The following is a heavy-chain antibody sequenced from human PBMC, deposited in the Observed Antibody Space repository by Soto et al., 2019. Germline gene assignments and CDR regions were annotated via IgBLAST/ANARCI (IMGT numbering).Heavy chain of an antibody. CDR2: ISYDGSNK. J-gene: IGHJ4*02. CDR3: AKDQGSSAYFHD. D-gene: IGHD6-6*01. V-gene: IGHV3-30*18. CDR1: GFTFSSDG. Sequence: QVQLVESGGGVVQPGRSLRLSCAASGFTFSSDGMHWVRQAPGKGLEWVAVISYDGSNKYYADSVKGRFTISRDNSKNTLDLQMNSLRAEDTAVYYCAKDQGSSAYFHDWGQGTLVTVSS.